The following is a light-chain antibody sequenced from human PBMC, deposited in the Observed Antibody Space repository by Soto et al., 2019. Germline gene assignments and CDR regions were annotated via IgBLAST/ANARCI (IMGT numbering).Light chain of an antibody. CDR3: SSYIASSTSVA. CDR1: SSDVGGYNF. CDR2: DVS. J-gene: IGLJ2*01. V-gene: IGLV2-14*03. Sequence: QSVLTQPASVSGSPGQSITISCTGTSSDVGGYNFVSWYQHHPGKAPKLMIYDVSNRPSGVSNRFSGSKSGNTASLTISGLQAEDEADYYCSSYIASSTSVAFGGGTKVTVL.